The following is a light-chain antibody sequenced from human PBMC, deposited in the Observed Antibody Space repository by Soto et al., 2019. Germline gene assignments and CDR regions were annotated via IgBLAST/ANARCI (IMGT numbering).Light chain of an antibody. CDR1: SSDVGGYNY. CDR3: SSFASSNTYV. CDR2: DVS. Sequence: QSALTQPASVSGSPGQSVTISCTGTSSDVGGYNYVSWYQQHPGKAPKLMIYDVSKRPSGVPDRFSGSKSGNTASLTISGLEDEDDDDYYCSSFASSNTYVFGSGTKLTVL. V-gene: IGLV2-11*01. J-gene: IGLJ1*01.